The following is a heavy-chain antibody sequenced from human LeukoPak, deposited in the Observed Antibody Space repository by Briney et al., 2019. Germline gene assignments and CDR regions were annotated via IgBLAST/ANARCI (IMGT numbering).Heavy chain of an antibody. CDR2: IKLDGSEK. CDR3: ARDQYDTWSRKGNFDS. CDR1: GFTFEKYW. V-gene: IGHV3-7*03. D-gene: IGHD3-3*01. J-gene: IGHJ4*02. Sequence: GGSLRLSCVASGFTFEKYWMSWVRQAPGKGLEWVANIKLDGSEKNYVDSVKGRFTISRDNTKNSLYLQMNSLRVEDTAVFYCARDQYDTWSRKGNFDSWGQGTLVIVSS.